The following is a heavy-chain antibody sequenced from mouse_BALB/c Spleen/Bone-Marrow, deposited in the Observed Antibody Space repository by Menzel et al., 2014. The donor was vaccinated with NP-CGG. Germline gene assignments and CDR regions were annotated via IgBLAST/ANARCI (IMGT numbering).Heavy chain of an antibody. CDR2: ISYSGST. CDR3: ARYDNDVGYFDY. J-gene: IGHJ2*01. CDR1: GYSITSDYA. D-gene: IGHD2-4*01. V-gene: IGHV3-2*02. Sequence: VQLQQSGPGLVKPSQSLSLTCTVTGYSITSDYAWNWIRQFPGNKLEWMGYISYSGSTSYNPSLKSRISITRDTSKNQFFLQSNSVTTEDTATYYCARYDNDVGYFDYWGQDTTLTVSS.